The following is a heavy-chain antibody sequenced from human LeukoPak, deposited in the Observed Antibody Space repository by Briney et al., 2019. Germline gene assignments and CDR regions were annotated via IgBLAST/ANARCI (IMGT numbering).Heavy chain of an antibody. Sequence: ASVKVSCKASGYTFTSYGISWVRQAPGQGLEWMGWISAYNGNTNYAQKLQGRVTMTTDTSTSTAYMELRSLRSDDTAVYYCARVGEYCSGESCFDYWGQGTLVTVSS. D-gene: IGHD2-15*01. CDR3: ARVGEYCSGESCFDY. CDR1: GYTFTSYG. CDR2: ISAYNGNT. J-gene: IGHJ4*02. V-gene: IGHV1-18*01.